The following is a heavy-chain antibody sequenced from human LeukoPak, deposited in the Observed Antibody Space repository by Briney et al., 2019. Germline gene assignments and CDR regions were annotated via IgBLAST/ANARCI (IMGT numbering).Heavy chain of an antibody. J-gene: IGHJ4*02. D-gene: IGHD3-10*01. CDR2: MNPNSGNT. CDR3: ARSINYGSGSHKYYFDY. Sequence: AASVKVSCKASGYTFTSYDINWVRQATGQGLEWMGWMNPNSGNTGYARKFQGRVTMTRNTSISTAYMELSSLRSEDTAVYYCARSINYGSGSHKYYFDYWGQGTLVTVSS. V-gene: IGHV1-8*01. CDR1: GYTFTSYD.